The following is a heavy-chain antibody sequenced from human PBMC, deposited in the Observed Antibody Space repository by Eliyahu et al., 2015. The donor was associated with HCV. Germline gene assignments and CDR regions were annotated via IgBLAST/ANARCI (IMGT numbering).Heavy chain of an antibody. V-gene: IGHV3-21*01. CDR2: ISSSSSYI. D-gene: IGHD1-1*01. CDR1: GFTFSXYS. Sequence: EVQLVESGGGLVKPGGSLRLSCAASGFTFSXYSMNWVPQAPGKGLEWVSSISSSSSYIYYADSVKGRFTISRDNAKNSLYLQMNSLRAEDTAVYYCARDEGQRRTHTTSPKSKYYYGMDVWGQGTTVTVSS. J-gene: IGHJ6*02. CDR3: ARDEGQRRTHTTSPKSKYYYGMDV.